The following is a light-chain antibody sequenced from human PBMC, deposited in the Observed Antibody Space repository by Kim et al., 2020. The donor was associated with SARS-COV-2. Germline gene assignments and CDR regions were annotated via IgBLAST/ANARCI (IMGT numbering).Light chain of an antibody. CDR1: QRVAGNH. CDR2: GTS. Sequence: LSPGERANLSCRASQRVAGNHLAWFQQKPGQAPRLLIYGTSSRATGIPDRFSASESGTDFTLTISRLEPEDFAVYYCQQYDRSPYTFGQGTKLEI. CDR3: QQYDRSPYT. J-gene: IGKJ2*01. V-gene: IGKV3-20*01.